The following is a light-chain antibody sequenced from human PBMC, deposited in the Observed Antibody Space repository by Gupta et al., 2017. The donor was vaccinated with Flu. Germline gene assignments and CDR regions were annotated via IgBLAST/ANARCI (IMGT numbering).Light chain of an antibody. V-gene: IGKV3-20*01. CDR3: HQDGRSPAWP. J-gene: IGKJ1*01. CDR2: GAF. Sequence: EIVLTHSPYTLSLSPGERGTLSCRASQSVRSSHLGWYQQKRGQAPRLLIYGAFSRATGIPDRFSGSGYGKYVPLTSSLQEHEDSAVYYCHQDGRSPAWPFGQGTKVEIK. CDR1: QSVRSSH.